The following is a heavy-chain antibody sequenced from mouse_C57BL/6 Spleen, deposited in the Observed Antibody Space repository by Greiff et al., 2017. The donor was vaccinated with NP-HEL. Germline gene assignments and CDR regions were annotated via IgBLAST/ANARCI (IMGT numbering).Heavy chain of an antibody. V-gene: IGHV5-4*03. D-gene: IGHD2-4*01. J-gene: IGHJ3*01. CDR1: GFTFSSYA. Sequence: EVKLMESGGGLVKPGGSLKLSCAASGFTFSSYAMSWVRQTPEKRLEWVATISDGGSYTYYPDNVKGRFTISRDNAKNNLYLQMSHLKSEDTAMYYCARSYDYDRGGYAYWGQGTLVTVSA. CDR3: ARSYDYDRGGYAY. CDR2: ISDGGSYT.